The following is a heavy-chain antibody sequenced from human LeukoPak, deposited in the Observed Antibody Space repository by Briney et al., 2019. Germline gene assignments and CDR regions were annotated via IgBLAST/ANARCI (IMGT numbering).Heavy chain of an antibody. CDR1: GFTFSSYA. Sequence: PGGSLRLSCAASGFTFSSYAMSWVRPAPGKGLEWVSAISGSGGSTYYADSVKGRFTISRDNSKNTLYVQMNSLRAEDTAVYYCAKAIGYYGSGSFAIDYWGQGTLVTVSS. J-gene: IGHJ4*02. D-gene: IGHD3-10*01. CDR2: ISGSGGST. CDR3: AKAIGYYGSGSFAIDY. V-gene: IGHV3-23*01.